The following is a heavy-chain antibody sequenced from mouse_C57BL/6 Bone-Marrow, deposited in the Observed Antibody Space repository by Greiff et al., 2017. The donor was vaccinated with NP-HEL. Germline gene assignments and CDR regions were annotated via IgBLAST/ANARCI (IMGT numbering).Heavy chain of an antibody. V-gene: IGHV14-1*01. CDR3: TSYYYGSRWAMDY. CDR2: IDPEDGDT. Sequence: EVQLQQSGAELVRPGASVKLSCTASGFNIKDYYMHWVKQRPEQGLEWIGRIDPEDGDTEYAPKFQGKATMTADTSSNTAYLQLSSLTSEDTAVYYCTSYYYGSRWAMDYWGQGTSVTVSS. D-gene: IGHD1-1*01. CDR1: GFNIKDYY. J-gene: IGHJ4*01.